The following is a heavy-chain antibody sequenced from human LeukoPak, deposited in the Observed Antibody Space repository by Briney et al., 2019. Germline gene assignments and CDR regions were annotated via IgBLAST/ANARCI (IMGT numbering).Heavy chain of an antibody. CDR1: GYTFTSSG. CDR2: FSAYNGNT. D-gene: IGHD1-14*01. CDR3: AIDARTSVYYYYYLDV. J-gene: IGHJ6*03. V-gene: IGHV1-18*01. Sequence: ASLKVSCKASGYTFTSSGISWARQAPGQGLEWMGWFSAYNGNTNYAQKLQGRVTMTTDTSTSTAYMELRSLRSDDTGVYYCAIDARTSVYYYYYLDVWGKGTTVTVSS.